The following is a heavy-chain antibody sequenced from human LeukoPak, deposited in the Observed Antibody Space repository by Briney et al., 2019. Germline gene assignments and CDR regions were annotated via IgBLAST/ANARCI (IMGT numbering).Heavy chain of an antibody. V-gene: IGHV3-21*01. CDR1: GFTFSSYS. J-gene: IGHJ4*02. CDR2: ISSSSSYI. CDR3: ARDHPDYGGDY. Sequence: GGSLRLSCAASGFTFSSYSMNWVRQAPGKGLEWVSSISSSSSYIYYADSVKGRFTISRDNAKNSLYLQMNSLRAEDTAVYYCARDHPDYGGDYWGQGTLVTVSS. D-gene: IGHD4-23*01.